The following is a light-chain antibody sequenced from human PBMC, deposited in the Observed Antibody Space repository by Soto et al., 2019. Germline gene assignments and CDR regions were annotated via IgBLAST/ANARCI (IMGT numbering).Light chain of an antibody. CDR1: QGFSSN. CDR3: QQYSDWPRT. V-gene: IGKV3-15*01. CDR2: GAS. J-gene: IGKJ1*01. Sequence: EILMTQSPATLSVSPGERATLSCRASQGFSSNLAWYQQKPGQAPGLLIYGASTRATGIPARFSGSGSGTEFTLTISSLQSEDFAVYYCQQYSDWPRTFGQGTKVEIK.